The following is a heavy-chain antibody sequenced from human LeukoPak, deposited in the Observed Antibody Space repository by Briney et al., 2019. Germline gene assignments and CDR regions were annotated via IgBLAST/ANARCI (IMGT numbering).Heavy chain of an antibody. V-gene: IGHV4-59*08. J-gene: IGHJ4*02. D-gene: IGHD6-19*01. CDR2: IYYSGST. CDR3: ARHFDSSGWPFDY. Sequence: SETLSLTCAVYGGSFSGYYWSWIRQSPGKGLEWIGYIYYSGSTKYSPSLKSRVTISVDTSKNQFSLKLDSVTAADTAVYYCARHFDSSGWPFDYWGQGTLVTVSS. CDR1: GGSFSGYY.